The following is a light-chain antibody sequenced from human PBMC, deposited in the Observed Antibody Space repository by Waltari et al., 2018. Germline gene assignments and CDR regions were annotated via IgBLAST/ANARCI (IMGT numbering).Light chain of an antibody. Sequence: QSALTQPASVSGSPGQSITISCSGTSDDIGGFNLVSWYRKYPGKAPKLIIYEVSKWPSGVSHRFAGSKSGSTASLTISGLQPEDEAEYFCCSYSRVTTYVVFGGGTRVTV. CDR1: SDDIGGFNL. CDR2: EVS. J-gene: IGLJ2*01. CDR3: CSYSRVTTYVV. V-gene: IGLV2-23*02.